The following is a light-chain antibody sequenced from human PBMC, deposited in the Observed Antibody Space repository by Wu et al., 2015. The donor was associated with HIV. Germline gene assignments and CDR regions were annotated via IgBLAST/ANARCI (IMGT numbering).Light chain of an antibody. CDR3: QQRSNWMYT. J-gene: IGKJ2*01. CDR2: DAS. Sequence: ELVLTQSPATLSLSPGERATLSCRASQSISSYLAWYQQKPGQAPRLLIYDASNRATGIPARFSGSGSGTDFTLTISSPEPEDFAVYYCQQRSNWMYTFGQGTKLEIK. V-gene: IGKV3-11*01. CDR1: QSISSY.